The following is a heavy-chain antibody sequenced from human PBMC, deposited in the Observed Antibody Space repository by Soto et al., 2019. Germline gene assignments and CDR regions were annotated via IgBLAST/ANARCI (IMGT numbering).Heavy chain of an antibody. CDR1: GYSFMKYG. CDR3: AREASVLIPAAQPSRFDS. V-gene: IGHV1-18*01. CDR2: ISPYSGYT. D-gene: IGHD2-2*01. J-gene: IGHJ4*02. Sequence: ASVKVSCKGFGYSFMKYGISWVRQAPGQGLEWVGWISPYSGYTHSAQKFHGRLTLTTDTAASTAYMELMSLRSAETAPYYSAREASVLIPAAQPSRFDSWGQRTLVTVSS.